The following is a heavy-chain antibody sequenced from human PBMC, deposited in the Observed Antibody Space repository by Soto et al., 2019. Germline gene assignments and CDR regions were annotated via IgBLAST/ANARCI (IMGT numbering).Heavy chain of an antibody. D-gene: IGHD7-27*01. J-gene: IGHJ4*02. CDR1: GRTSPPYN. V-gene: IGHV1-46*01. Sequence: QVQLVQSGAEVTKPGASVKISCKTSGRTSPPYNVHWVRQAPGQGLEWMGIINPSGDSTTYAQNFHGRLSMTRDSSTTTVFMELRSLTSEDTAMYYCARDAWGLDYWGQGTLVTVSS. CDR3: ARDAWGLDY. CDR2: INPSGDST.